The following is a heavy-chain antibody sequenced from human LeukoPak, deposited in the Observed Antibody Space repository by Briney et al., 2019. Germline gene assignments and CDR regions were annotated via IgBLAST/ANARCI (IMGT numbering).Heavy chain of an antibody. CDR3: ARHRPTGGAGSYYRSFDY. J-gene: IGHJ4*02. CDR1: GGSINSNSYY. V-gene: IGHV4-39*01. D-gene: IGHD3-10*01. Sequence: KPSETLSLTCTVSGGSINSNSYYWDWIRQPPGKGLEWIGTTYYTGSPNYNPSLKSRVTISVDTSKNQFSLRLNSVTAADMAVYYCARHRPTGGAGSYYRSFDYWGQGTLVTFSS. CDR2: TYYTGSP.